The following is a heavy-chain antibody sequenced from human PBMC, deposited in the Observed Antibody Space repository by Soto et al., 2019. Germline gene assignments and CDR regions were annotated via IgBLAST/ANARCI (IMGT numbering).Heavy chain of an antibody. Sequence: QPGGSLRLSCAASGFTFSTYGISWVRQAPWKGLEWVANVKQDGIEQYYVDSARGRFTISRDNARNSLYLKMDSLRAEDTAIYYCARQGGSSWAHNFKWFDPWGQGTLVPVCS. V-gene: IGHV3-7*03. D-gene: IGHD6-13*01. CDR1: GFTFSTYG. CDR3: ARQGGSSWAHNFKWFDP. J-gene: IGHJ5*02. CDR2: VKQDGIEQ.